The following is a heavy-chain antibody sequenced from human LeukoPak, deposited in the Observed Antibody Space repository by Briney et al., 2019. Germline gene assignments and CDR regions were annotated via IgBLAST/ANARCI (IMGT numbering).Heavy chain of an antibody. Sequence: GASVKVSCKASGYTFTGYYMHWVRQAPGQGLEWMGWINPNSGGTNYAQKFQGRVTMTRDTSISTAYMELSRLRSDDTAVYYCARVLRAVAPKGHYYYGKDIWGQGTTVTVSS. CDR2: INPNSGGT. V-gene: IGHV1-2*02. D-gene: IGHD6-19*01. CDR1: GYTFTGYY. CDR3: ARVLRAVAPKGHYYYGKDI. J-gene: IGHJ6*02.